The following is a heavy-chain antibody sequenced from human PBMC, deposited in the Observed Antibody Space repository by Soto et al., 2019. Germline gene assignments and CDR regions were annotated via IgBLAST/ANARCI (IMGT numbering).Heavy chain of an antibody. V-gene: IGHV4-4*02. CDR1: GGSISSSNW. CDR3: ARGSYRSYYYYYGMDV. J-gene: IGHJ6*02. D-gene: IGHD4-4*01. Sequence: SETLSLTCAVSGGSISSSNWWSWVRQPPGKGLEWIGEIYHIGSTNYNPSLKSRVTISVDKSKNQFSLKLSSVTAADTAVYYCARGSYRSYYYYYGMDVWGQGTTITVSS. CDR2: IYHIGST.